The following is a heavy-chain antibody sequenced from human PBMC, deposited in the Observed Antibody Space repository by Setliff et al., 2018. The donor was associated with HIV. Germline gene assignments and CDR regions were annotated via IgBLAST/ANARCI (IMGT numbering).Heavy chain of an antibody. Sequence: ASVKVSCKASGYTFTDYAMHWVRQAPGQRLEWVGWINVVNGNIKYSQKFQGRVTIIRDTSASTAYMELSSLRSDDTAVYYCARGGGGYNFWSGYPSFDCWGQGTLVTVSS. D-gene: IGHD3-3*01. J-gene: IGHJ4*02. CDR3: ARGGGGYNFWSGYPSFDC. V-gene: IGHV1-3*01. CDR1: GYTFTDYA. CDR2: INVVNGNI.